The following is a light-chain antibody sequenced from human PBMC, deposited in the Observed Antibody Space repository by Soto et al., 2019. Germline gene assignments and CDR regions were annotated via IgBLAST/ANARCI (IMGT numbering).Light chain of an antibody. CDR1: QTVTRNF. J-gene: IGKJ4*01. CDR3: QQYGGSPLT. V-gene: IGKV3-20*01. CDR2: GAS. Sequence: EIVLTQSPGTLSLSPGERATLSCRASQTVTRNFLVWYQLKPGQAPRLLIYGASSRSTGIPDRFSGRRSGTDFTLTVSRLEPEDFAVYYCQQYGGSPLTFGGGTKVEI.